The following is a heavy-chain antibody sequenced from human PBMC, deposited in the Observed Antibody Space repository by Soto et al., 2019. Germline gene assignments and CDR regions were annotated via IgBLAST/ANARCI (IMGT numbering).Heavy chain of an antibody. CDR2: IYYSGSA. Sequence: SETLSLTCTVSGGSISSYYLSWIRQPPGKGLEWIGYIYYSGSANYNPSLKSRVTISVDTSKNQFSLKLSSVTAADTAVYYCARRWGRSFDYWGQGTLVTVSS. D-gene: IGHD2-15*01. J-gene: IGHJ4*02. V-gene: IGHV4-59*08. CDR1: GGSISSYY. CDR3: ARRWGRSFDY.